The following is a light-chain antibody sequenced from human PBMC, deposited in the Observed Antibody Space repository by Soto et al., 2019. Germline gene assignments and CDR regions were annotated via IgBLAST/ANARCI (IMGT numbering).Light chain of an antibody. CDR3: TSYVGSNIWV. CDR2: EVS. Sequence: QSALTQPPSASGSPGQSVTISCTGTSSDVGAYKYVSWYQQDPAKAPKLMIYEVSKRPSGVPDRFSGSKSGNTASLTVSGLQAEDEADYYCTSYVGSNIWVFGGGTKLTVL. V-gene: IGLV2-8*01. J-gene: IGLJ3*02. CDR1: SSDVGAYKY.